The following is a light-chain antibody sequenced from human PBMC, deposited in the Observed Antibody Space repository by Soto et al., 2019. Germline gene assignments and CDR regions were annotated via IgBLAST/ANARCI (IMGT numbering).Light chain of an antibody. V-gene: IGKV3-15*01. Sequence: ELVMTQSPATLSVSPGERVTLSCRASQSVSNNLAWYQQKPGQAPRLLIYGASTRATGIPARFSGTGSGTEFTLTISSLQSEDFAVYYCQQYNKWPWTFGQGTKVDIK. J-gene: IGKJ1*01. CDR2: GAS. CDR1: QSVSNN. CDR3: QQYNKWPWT.